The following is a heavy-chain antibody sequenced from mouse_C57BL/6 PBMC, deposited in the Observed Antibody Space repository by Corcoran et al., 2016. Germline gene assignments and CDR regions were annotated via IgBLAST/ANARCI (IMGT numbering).Heavy chain of an antibody. D-gene: IGHD1-1*01. Sequence: EVQLQQSGPVLVKPGASVKMSCKASGYTFTDYYLNWVKQSHGKSLQWIGVINPYNGGTSYNQEFKGKATLTVDKSSSTAYMELNSLTSEDSAVYYCARGYGSSYCWYFDVWGTGTTVTVSS. CDR2: INPYNGGT. J-gene: IGHJ1*03. CDR3: ARGYGSSYCWYFDV. CDR1: GYTFTDYY. V-gene: IGHV1-19*01.